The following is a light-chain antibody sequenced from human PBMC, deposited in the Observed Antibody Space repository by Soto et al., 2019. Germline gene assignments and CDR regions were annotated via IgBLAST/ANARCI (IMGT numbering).Light chain of an antibody. CDR1: QAVNTR. Sequence: EIVLTQSPATLSLSPGDRVTLSCRASQAVNTRLAWYQHKPGQAPRLLIYDASSRATGIPDRFSGSGSGTDFTLTISSLEPEDFAVYYCQQRSSSPETFGQGTKVDIK. CDR2: DAS. CDR3: QQRSSSPET. J-gene: IGKJ1*01. V-gene: IGKV3D-11*03.